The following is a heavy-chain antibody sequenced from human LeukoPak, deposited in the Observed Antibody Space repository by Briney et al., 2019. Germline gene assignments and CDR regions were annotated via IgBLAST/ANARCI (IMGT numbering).Heavy chain of an antibody. CDR3: ARESPYYYDSSDYYETDY. D-gene: IGHD3-22*01. CDR1: GYTFTSYA. Sequence: ASVKVSCKASGYTFTSYAMNWVRQAPGQGLEWMGWINTNTGNPTYAQGFTGRFVFSLDTSVSTAYLQISSLKAEDTAMYYCARESPYYYDSSDYYETDYWGQGTLVTVSS. J-gene: IGHJ4*02. CDR2: INTNTGNP. V-gene: IGHV7-4-1*02.